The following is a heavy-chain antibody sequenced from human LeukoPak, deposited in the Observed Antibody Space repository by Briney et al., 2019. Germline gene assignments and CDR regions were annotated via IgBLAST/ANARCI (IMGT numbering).Heavy chain of an antibody. CDR2: AYYTSKWIT. CDR3: ERGRPYCSGGSCYYYYGMDV. CDR1: GDSVSSDTTA. Sequence: SQTLSLTFAISGDSVSSDTTAWNWIRQSPSRGLEWLGRAYYTSKWITNYAVSVRSRITVNPNTSNNQFSLQLNSVTPEDTAVYYCERGRPYCSGGSCYYYYGMDVWGQGTTVTVSS. V-gene: IGHV6-1*01. J-gene: IGHJ6*02. D-gene: IGHD2-15*01.